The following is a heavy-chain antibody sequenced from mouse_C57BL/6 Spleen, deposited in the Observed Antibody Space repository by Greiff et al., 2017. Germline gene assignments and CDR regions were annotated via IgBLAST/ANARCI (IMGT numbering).Heavy chain of an antibody. Sequence: QVQLQQPGAELVKPGASVKLSCKASGYTFTSYWMPWVKQRPGQGLEWIGMIHPNSGSTNYNEKFKSKATLTVDKSSSTAYMQLSSLISEDSAVYYCAREGMITRIDYWGQGTTLTVSS. D-gene: IGHD2-4*01. CDR2: IHPNSGST. J-gene: IGHJ2*01. CDR3: AREGMITRIDY. CDR1: GYTFTSYW. V-gene: IGHV1-64*01.